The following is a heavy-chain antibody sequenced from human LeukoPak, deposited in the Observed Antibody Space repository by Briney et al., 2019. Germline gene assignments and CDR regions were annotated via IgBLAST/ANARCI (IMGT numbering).Heavy chain of an antibody. CDR2: VYLGDSDT. D-gene: IGHD5-18*01. Sequence: GESLKISCKGSGNNFNNYWIAWVRQMPGKGLEWMGIVYLGDSDTRYSPSFQGQVTISADKSISTAYLQWSSLKASDTAMYYCARHQLAMVTSAIDYWGQGTLVTVSS. V-gene: IGHV5-51*01. CDR1: GNNFNNYW. J-gene: IGHJ4*02. CDR3: ARHQLAMVTSAIDY.